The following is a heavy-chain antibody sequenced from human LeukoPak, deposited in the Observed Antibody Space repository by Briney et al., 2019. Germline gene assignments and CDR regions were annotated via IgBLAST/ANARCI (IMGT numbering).Heavy chain of an antibody. CDR2: ISRSGIT. J-gene: IGHJ4*02. CDR3: VSVAHEIVAGDYFES. Sequence: SGTLSLTCSVSGFSVNNADYWAWVRQPPGKRLEWIGNISRSGITSYNPSLNSRITISVDRPKNQISLKVRSATAADTDIYARVSVAHEIVAGDYFESWGQGTLVTVSP. V-gene: IGHV4-38-2*02. CDR1: GFSVNNADY. D-gene: IGHD5/OR15-5a*01.